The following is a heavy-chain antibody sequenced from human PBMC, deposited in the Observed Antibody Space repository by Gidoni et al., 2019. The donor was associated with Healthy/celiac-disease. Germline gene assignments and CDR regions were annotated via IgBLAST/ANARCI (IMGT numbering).Heavy chain of an antibody. CDR1: GGSISSSSYY. J-gene: IGHJ4*02. V-gene: IGHV4-39*01. D-gene: IGHD3-10*01. CDR2: IYYSGST. CDR3: ARHGVWFGELLDDY. Sequence: QLQLQASGPGLVKPSETLSLTCTVSGGSISSSSYYWGWLRQPPGKGLEWIGSIYYSGSTYYNPSLKSRVTISVDTSKNQFSLKLSSVTAADTAVYYCARHGVWFGELLDDYWGQGTLVTVSS.